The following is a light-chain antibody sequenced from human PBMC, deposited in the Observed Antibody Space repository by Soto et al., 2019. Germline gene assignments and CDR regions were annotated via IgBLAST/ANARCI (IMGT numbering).Light chain of an antibody. CDR3: QLYGSSLWT. J-gene: IGKJ1*01. CDR1: QSVSSSY. CDR2: GAS. Sequence: EIVLTQSPGTLSLSPGERATLSCRASQSVSSSYLAWYQQKPGQAPRLLIYGASSRATGIPDRFSGSGSETDFTLTISRREPEDVAVNYCQLYGSSLWTFGQGTKVEIK. V-gene: IGKV3-20*01.